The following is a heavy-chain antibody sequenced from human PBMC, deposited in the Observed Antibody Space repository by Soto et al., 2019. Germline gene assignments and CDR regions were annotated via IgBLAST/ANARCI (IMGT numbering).Heavy chain of an antibody. Sequence: QVQLQESGPGLVKPSETLSLTCTVSGGFISSYYWSWIRQPPGKGLEWIGYIYYSGTTNYNPSLKSRVSISVDTFKNQFSLKLSSVSAADTAVYYCARGRMDYEHWGQGTLVTVSS. J-gene: IGHJ4*02. D-gene: IGHD4-17*01. V-gene: IGHV4-59*08. CDR3: ARGRMDYEH. CDR1: GGFISSYY. CDR2: IYYSGTT.